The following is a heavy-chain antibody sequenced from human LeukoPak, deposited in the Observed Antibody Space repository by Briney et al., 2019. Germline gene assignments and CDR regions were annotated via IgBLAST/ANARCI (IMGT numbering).Heavy chain of an antibody. CDR3: ARPRKYYYGSGTPRYYYYYMDV. Sequence: SETLSLTCAVYGVSFSGYYWSWLRQPPGKGLEWIGEINHSGSTNYNPSLKSRVTISVDTSKNQFSLKLSSVTAADTAVYYCARPRKYYYGSGTPRYYYYYMDVWGKGTTVTVSS. CDR1: GVSFSGYY. CDR2: INHSGST. V-gene: IGHV4-34*01. J-gene: IGHJ6*03. D-gene: IGHD3-10*01.